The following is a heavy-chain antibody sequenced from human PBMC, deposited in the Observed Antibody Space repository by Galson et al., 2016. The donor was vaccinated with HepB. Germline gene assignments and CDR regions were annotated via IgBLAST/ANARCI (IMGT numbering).Heavy chain of an antibody. Sequence: SLRLSCAASGFTVSSYSMNWVRQAPGRGLEWLSAITSSGRNIYYADSVKGRFTISRDNAKNSLYLQMNTLRVEDTAVYYCTREFDLWGRGTQVTVSS. CDR1: GFTVSSYS. CDR2: ITSSGRNI. CDR3: TREFDL. J-gene: IGHJ2*01. V-gene: IGHV3-21*01.